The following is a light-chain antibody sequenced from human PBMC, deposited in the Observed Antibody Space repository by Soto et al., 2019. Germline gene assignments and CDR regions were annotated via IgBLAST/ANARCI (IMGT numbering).Light chain of an antibody. J-gene: IGKJ1*01. Sequence: AIQMTQSPSSLSASVGDRVTITCRASQDIRDDLGWYQQKPGKAPNLLIYAASNLQIGVPSRFSGSGSGTDFTLTISSLQPEDFATYYCLHDYNYPRTFGQGTKVDTK. V-gene: IGKV1-6*01. CDR1: QDIRDD. CDR2: AAS. CDR3: LHDYNYPRT.